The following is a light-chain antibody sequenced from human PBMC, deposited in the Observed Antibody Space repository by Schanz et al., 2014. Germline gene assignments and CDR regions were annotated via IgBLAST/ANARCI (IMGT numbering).Light chain of an antibody. CDR3: QQYGSSPYT. Sequence: EIVLTQSPGTLSLSPGERATLSCRASQSVIGNSLAWYQQRPGQAPRILIYGASSRATGIPERFSGSGSGTDFTLTISRLEPEDFAVYYCQQYGSSPYTFGQGTKLEIK. CDR1: QSVIGNS. CDR2: GAS. V-gene: IGKV3-20*01. J-gene: IGKJ2*01.